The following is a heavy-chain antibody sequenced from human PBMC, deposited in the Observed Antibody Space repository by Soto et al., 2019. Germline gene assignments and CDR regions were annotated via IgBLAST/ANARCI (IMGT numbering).Heavy chain of an antibody. CDR1: GYTYTSYG. V-gene: IGHV1-18*04. D-gene: IGHD6-19*01. J-gene: IGHJ4*02. CDR2: ISAYNGNT. CDR3: ARVGAKYSSGWYYFDY. Sequence: GASVKASCKASGYTYTSYGISWVRQAPGKGLEWMGWISAYNGNTNYEQKLQGRVTMTTDTSTSTAYMELRSLRSDDTAVYYCARVGAKYSSGWYYFDYWGQGTLVTVSS.